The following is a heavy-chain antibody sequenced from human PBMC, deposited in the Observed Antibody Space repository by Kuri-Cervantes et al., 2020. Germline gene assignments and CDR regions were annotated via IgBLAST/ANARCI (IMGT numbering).Heavy chain of an antibody. V-gene: IGHV4-39*07. D-gene: IGHD3-10*01. Sequence: SETLSLTCTVSGGSISSSSYYWGWIRQPPGKGLEWIGSIYYSGSTYYNPSLKSRVTISVDTSKNQFSLRLNSVTPEDTAVYYCARSYYYGSGIFYYYMDVWGKGTTVTVSS. CDR1: GGSISSSSYY. CDR2: IYYSGST. J-gene: IGHJ6*03. CDR3: ARSYYYGSGIFYYYMDV.